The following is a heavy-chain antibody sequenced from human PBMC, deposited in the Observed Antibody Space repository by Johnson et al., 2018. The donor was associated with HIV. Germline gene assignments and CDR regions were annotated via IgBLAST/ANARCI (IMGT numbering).Heavy chain of an antibody. CDR2: IYRGGST. CDR3: ASRTGWDAFDI. J-gene: IGHJ3*02. D-gene: IGHD7-27*01. V-gene: IGHV3-53*01. Sequence: VQLVESGGGLVKPGGSLRLSCAASGFTFSDYYMSWVRQAPGKGLEWVSVIYRGGSTYYADSVKGRFTISRDNSKNTLYLQMNSLRAEDTAVYYCASRTGWDAFDIWGQGTMVTVSS. CDR1: GFTFSDYY.